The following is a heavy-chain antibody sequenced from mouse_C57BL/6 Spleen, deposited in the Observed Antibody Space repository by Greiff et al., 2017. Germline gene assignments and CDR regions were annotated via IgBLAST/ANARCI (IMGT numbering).Heavy chain of an antibody. V-gene: IGHV1-15*01. CDR2: IDPETGGT. Sequence: QVQLQQSGAELVRPGASVTLSCKASGYTFTDYEMHWVKQTPVHGLEWIGAIDPETGGTAYNQKFKGKAILTADKSSSTAYMVLRSLTSEDSAVYYCTRRLGRGFAYWGQGTLVTVSA. D-gene: IGHD4-1*01. CDR1: GYTFTDYE. CDR3: TRRLGRGFAY. J-gene: IGHJ3*01.